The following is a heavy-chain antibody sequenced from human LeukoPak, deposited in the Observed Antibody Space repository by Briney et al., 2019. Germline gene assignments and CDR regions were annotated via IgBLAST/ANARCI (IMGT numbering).Heavy chain of an antibody. CDR2: ISYDGSNK. D-gene: IGHD2-21*01. V-gene: IGHV3-30-3*01. CDR1: GFTSRKSA. CDR3: ARSRGAYRGVDAFDI. Sequence: PGRSLRLSCAPSGFTSRKSATHSGPQAPGEGLEWVAIISYDGSNKYYADSVKGRFTISRDNSKNTLYLQMTSLRAEDTAVYYCARSRGAYRGVDAFDIWGQGTMVTVSS. J-gene: IGHJ3*02.